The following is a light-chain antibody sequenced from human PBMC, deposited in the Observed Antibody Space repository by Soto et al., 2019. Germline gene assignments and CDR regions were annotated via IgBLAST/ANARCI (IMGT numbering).Light chain of an antibody. V-gene: IGKV3-15*01. CDR3: QQYDTLPRT. CDR2: GAS. CDR1: QSVSSN. Sequence: EIVMTQSPATLSVSPGERATLSCRASQSVSSNLAWYQQKPGQAPRLLIYGASTRATGIPARFSGSGSGTDFTLTISRLEPEDSAMYYCQQYDTLPRTFGQGTKVDIK. J-gene: IGKJ1*01.